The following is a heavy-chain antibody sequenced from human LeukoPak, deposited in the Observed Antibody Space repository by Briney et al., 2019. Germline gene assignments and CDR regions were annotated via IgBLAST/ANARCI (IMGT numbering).Heavy chain of an antibody. CDR3: ANGNRCTSPNCLGYYYFYMDV. CDR2: FSGSGGTT. Sequence: GGSLRLSCAASGFTFSSYAMNWVRQAPGRGLEWVSGFSGSGGTTYYADSVKGRFTISRDNSKNTLYLQKNSLRAEDTAVYYCANGNRCTSPNCLGYYYFYMDVWGKGTTVTVSS. V-gene: IGHV3-23*01. J-gene: IGHJ6*03. D-gene: IGHD2-8*01. CDR1: GFTFSSYA.